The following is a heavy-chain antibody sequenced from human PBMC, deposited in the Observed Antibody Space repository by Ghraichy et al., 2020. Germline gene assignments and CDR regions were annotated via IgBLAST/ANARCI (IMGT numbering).Heavy chain of an antibody. CDR2: IKGDGSST. CDR3: ARDFLVPGALWGNCFDP. V-gene: IGHV3-74*01. CDR1: GFTFSSYW. J-gene: IGHJ5*02. Sequence: GGSLRLSCAASGFTFSSYWMHWVRQAPGKGLVWVSRIKGDGSSTTYADSVKGRFTISRDNAKNTLYLQMNSLRAEDTAGYYCARDFLVPGALWGNCFDPWGQGTLVTVSS. D-gene: IGHD2-21*01.